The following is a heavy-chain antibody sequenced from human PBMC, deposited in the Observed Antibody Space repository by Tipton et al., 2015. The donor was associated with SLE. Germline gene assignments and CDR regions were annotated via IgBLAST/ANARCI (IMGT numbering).Heavy chain of an antibody. Sequence: SLRLSCAASGFTFSSYWMSWVRQAPGKGLEWVANIKQDGSEKYYVDSVKGRFTISRDNAKNSLYLQMNSLRADDTAVYYCARDRGVARGAFDIWGQGTMVTVSS. CDR1: GFTFSSYW. J-gene: IGHJ3*02. D-gene: IGHD3-10*01. CDR3: ARDRGVARGAFDI. V-gene: IGHV3-7*01. CDR2: IKQDGSEK.